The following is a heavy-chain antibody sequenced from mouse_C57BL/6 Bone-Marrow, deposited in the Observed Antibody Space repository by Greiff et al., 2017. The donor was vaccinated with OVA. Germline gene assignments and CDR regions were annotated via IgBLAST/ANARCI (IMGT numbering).Heavy chain of an antibody. J-gene: IGHJ2*01. CDR1: GYAFSSSW. CDR3: ASYGNYFDY. D-gene: IGHD2-1*01. CDR2: IYPGDGDT. V-gene: IGHV1-82*01. Sequence: QVQLQQSGPELVKPGASVKISCKASGYAFSSSWMNWVKQRPGKGLEWIGRIYPGDGDTNYNGKFKGKATLTADKSSSTAYMQLSSLTSEDSAVYFCASYGNYFDYWGKGTTLTVSS.